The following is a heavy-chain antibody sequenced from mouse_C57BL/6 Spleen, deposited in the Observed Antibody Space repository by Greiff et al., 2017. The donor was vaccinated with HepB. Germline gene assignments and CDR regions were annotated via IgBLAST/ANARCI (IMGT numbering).Heavy chain of an antibody. CDR1: GYTFTRYW. Sequence: VQLQQSGAELVMPGASVKLSCKASGYTFTRYWMHWVKQRPGQGLEWIGEIDPSDSYTNYNQKFKGKSTLTVDKSSSTAYMQLSSLTSEDSAVYYCAMVDSGAYWGQGTLVTVSA. CDR2: IDPSDSYT. J-gene: IGHJ3*01. V-gene: IGHV1-69*01. CDR3: AMVDSGAY. D-gene: IGHD1-1*02.